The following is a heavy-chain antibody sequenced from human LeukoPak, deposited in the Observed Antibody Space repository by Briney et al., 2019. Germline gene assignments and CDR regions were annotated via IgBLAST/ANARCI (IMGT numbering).Heavy chain of an antibody. V-gene: IGHV3-30-3*01. CDR3: ARDGAVAGLVGYFDY. CDR1: GFTFSSYA. Sequence: GRSLRLSCAASGFTFSSYAMHWVRQAPGKGLEWVAVISYDGSNKYYADSVKGRFTISRDNSKNTLYLQMNSLRAEDTAVYYCARDGAVAGLVGYFDYWGQGTLVTVSS. J-gene: IGHJ4*02. D-gene: IGHD6-19*01. CDR2: ISYDGSNK.